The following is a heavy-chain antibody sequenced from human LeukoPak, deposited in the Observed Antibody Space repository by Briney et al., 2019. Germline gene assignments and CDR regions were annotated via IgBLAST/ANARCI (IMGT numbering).Heavy chain of an antibody. CDR2: IKRKTDDGTT. CDR3: TTGSAVAGTPDFDY. Sequence: GGSLRLSCAASGFTFSNAWMSWVRQAPGKGLERVGRIKRKTDDGTTDYAAPVKGRFTISRDDSKNRLYLQMNSPKTEDTAVYYCTTGSAVAGTPDFDYWGQGTLVTVSS. J-gene: IGHJ4*02. D-gene: IGHD6-19*01. CDR1: GFTFSNAW. V-gene: IGHV3-15*01.